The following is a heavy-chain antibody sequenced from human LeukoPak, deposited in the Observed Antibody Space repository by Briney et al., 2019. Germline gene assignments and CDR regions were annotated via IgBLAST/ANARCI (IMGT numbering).Heavy chain of an antibody. Sequence: SETLSLTCTVSGGSISSGDYYWSWIRQPPGKGLEWVGYIYYSGSTYYNPSLKSRVTISVDTSKNQFSLKLSSVTAADTAVYYCARTLTTYYYYYYMDVWGKGTTVTVSS. CDR3: ARTLTTYYYYYYMDV. V-gene: IGHV4-30-4*08. J-gene: IGHJ6*03. D-gene: IGHD1-14*01. CDR2: IYYSGST. CDR1: GGSISSGDYY.